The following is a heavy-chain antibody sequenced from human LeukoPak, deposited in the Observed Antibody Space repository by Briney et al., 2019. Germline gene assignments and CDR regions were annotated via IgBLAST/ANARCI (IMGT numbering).Heavy chain of an antibody. CDR3: ARDYDSSGYYWS. CDR1: GGSISTYY. CDR2: VYYSGIT. J-gene: IGHJ4*02. D-gene: IGHD3-22*01. V-gene: IGHV4-59*01. Sequence: SETLSLTCTVSGGSISTYYWSWIRQPPGKGLEWIRYVYYSGITSYNPSLKSRVTISVDTSKNQFSLNVSSVTAADTAVYYWARDYDSSGYYWSWGQGALVTVSS.